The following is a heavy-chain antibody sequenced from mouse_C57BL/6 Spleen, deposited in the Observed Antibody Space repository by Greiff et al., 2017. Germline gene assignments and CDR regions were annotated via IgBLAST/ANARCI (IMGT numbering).Heavy chain of an antibody. V-gene: IGHV1-64*01. Sequence: QVQLKQPGAELVKPGASVKLSCKASGYTFTSYWMHWVKQRPGQGLEWIGMIHPNSGSTNYNEKFKSKATLTVDKSSSTAYMQLSSLTSEDSAVYYCARGDYGSSYPWYFDVWGTGTTVTVSS. J-gene: IGHJ1*03. D-gene: IGHD1-1*01. CDR1: GYTFTSYW. CDR3: ARGDYGSSYPWYFDV. CDR2: IHPNSGST.